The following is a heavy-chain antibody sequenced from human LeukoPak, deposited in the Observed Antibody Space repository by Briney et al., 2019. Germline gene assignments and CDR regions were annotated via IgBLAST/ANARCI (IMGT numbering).Heavy chain of an antibody. D-gene: IGHD5-24*01. CDR3: ARGQGRDGYNGILDY. Sequence: PSETLSLTCTVSGGSISSYYWTWIRQPPGKGLEWIGEINPSGTTNYNPSLKSRVTISVDRSKNQFSLKLRSVTAADTAVFYCARGQGRDGYNGILDYWGQGALVTVSS. V-gene: IGHV4-34*01. J-gene: IGHJ4*02. CDR1: GGSISSYY. CDR2: INPSGTT.